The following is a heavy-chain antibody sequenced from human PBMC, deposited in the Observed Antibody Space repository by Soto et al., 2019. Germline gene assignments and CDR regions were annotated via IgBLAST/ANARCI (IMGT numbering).Heavy chain of an antibody. Sequence: GESLKISCKGSGYSFTSYWIGWVRQMPGKGLEWMGIIYPGDSDTRYSPSFQGQVTISADKSISTAYLQWSSLKASDTAMYYCARPIAVAGTADAFDIWGQGTMVTVSS. CDR3: ARPIAVAGTADAFDI. CDR1: GYSFTSYW. V-gene: IGHV5-51*01. CDR2: IYPGDSDT. J-gene: IGHJ3*02. D-gene: IGHD6-19*01.